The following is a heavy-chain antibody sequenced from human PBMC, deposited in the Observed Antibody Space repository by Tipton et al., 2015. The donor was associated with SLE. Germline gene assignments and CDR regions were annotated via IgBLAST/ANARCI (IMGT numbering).Heavy chain of an antibody. D-gene: IGHD2-21*01. CDR2: IYYTGNT. V-gene: IGHV4-39*01. CDR3: ARTFAFARTDV. Sequence: TLSLTCTVSGGSISSSSSYWGWIRQPPGRGLEWIGNIYYTGNTYYSPSLKSRVAISVDTSKNQFSLKLTSVTAADTAVYYCARTFAFARTDVWGQGTTVTVSS. J-gene: IGHJ6*02. CDR1: GGSISSSSSY.